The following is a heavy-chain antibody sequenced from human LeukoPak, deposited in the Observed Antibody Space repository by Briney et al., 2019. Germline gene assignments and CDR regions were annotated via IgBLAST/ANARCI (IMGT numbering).Heavy chain of an antibody. J-gene: IGHJ4*02. V-gene: IGHV4-61*01. Sequence: SETLSLTCTVSGGSVSSGSYYWSWIRQPPGKGLEWIGYIYYSGSTNYNPSLKSRVTISVDTSRNQFSLKLSSVTAADTAVYYCARAAYSSSPDYWGQGTLVTVSS. D-gene: IGHD6-13*01. CDR3: ARAAYSSSPDY. CDR1: GGSVSSGSYY. CDR2: IYYSGST.